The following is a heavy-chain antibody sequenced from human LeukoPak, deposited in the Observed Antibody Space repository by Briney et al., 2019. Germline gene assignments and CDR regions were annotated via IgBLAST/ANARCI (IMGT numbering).Heavy chain of an antibody. CDR3: AREKYYDSSGYSERLINDAFDI. D-gene: IGHD3-22*01. V-gene: IGHV4-34*01. Sequence: PSETLSLTCAVYGGSFSGYYWSWIRQPPGKGLEWIGEINHSGSTNYNPSLKSRVTISVDTSKNQFSLKLSSVTAADTAVYYCAREKYYDSSGYSERLINDAFDIWGQGTMVTVSS. CDR2: INHSGST. J-gene: IGHJ3*02. CDR1: GGSFSGYY.